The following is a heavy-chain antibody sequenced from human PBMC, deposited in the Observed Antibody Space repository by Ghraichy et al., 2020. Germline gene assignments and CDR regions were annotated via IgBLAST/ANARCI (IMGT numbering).Heavy chain of an antibody. Sequence: LSLTCAASGFTFSSYGMHWVRQAPGKGLEWVAFIRYDGSNKYYADSVKGRFTISRDNSKNTLYLQMNSLRAEDTAVYYCAKDRDSSSWTFDYWGQGTLVTVSS. D-gene: IGHD6-13*01. CDR2: IRYDGSNK. CDR1: GFTFSSYG. CDR3: AKDRDSSSWTFDY. V-gene: IGHV3-30*02. J-gene: IGHJ4*02.